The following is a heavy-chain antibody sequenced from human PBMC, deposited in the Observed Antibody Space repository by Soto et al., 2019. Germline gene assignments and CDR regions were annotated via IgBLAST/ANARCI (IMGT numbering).Heavy chain of an antibody. V-gene: IGHV4-38-2*02. CDR3: AKDNVMVVAGSTFDY. D-gene: IGHD6-19*01. Sequence: XATLSLTFTVSGYSISSGSDWGWVRQPPGKGPEWIASIYHGGTTFYNPSLKSRVTVSVDKSNNQFSLKLRSVTAADTAVYYCAKDNVMVVAGSTFDYWGHGTLVTVSS. CDR2: IYHGGTT. CDR1: GYSISSGSD. J-gene: IGHJ4*01.